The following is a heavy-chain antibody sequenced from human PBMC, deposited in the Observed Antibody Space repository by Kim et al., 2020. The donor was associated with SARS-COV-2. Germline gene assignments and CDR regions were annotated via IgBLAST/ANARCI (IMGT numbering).Heavy chain of an antibody. CDR1: GFTFSSYA. J-gene: IGHJ6*03. CDR2: ISGSGGST. V-gene: IGHV3-23*01. CDR3: AKDRWDSSSPDYYYYMDV. D-gene: IGHD6-13*01. Sequence: GGSLRLSCAASGFTFSSYAMSWVRQAPGKGLEWVSAISGSGGSTYYADSVKGRFTISRDNSKNTLYLQMNSLRAEDTAVYYCAKDRWDSSSPDYYYYMDVWGKGTTVTVSS.